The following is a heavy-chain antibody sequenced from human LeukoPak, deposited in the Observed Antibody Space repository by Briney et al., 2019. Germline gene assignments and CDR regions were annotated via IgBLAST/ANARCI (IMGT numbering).Heavy chain of an antibody. D-gene: IGHD6-13*01. CDR1: GYTFTSYD. J-gene: IGHJ6*02. CDR3: ARGPSYSSSWSPYYYYGMDV. CDR2: MNPNSGNT. Sequence: ASVKVSCKASGYTFTSYDINWVRQATGQGLEWMGWMNPNSGNTSYAQKFQGRVTMTRNTSISTAYMELSSLRSEDTAVYYCARGPSYSSSWSPYYYYGMDVWGQGTTVTVSS. V-gene: IGHV1-8*01.